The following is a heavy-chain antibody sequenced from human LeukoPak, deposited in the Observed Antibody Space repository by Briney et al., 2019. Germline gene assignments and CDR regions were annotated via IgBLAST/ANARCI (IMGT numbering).Heavy chain of an antibody. J-gene: IGHJ4*02. CDR2: ISGSGGST. CDR3: AKDSEYSSSEVDY. D-gene: IGHD6-6*01. CDR1: GFTFSSYA. V-gene: IGHV3-23*01. Sequence: PGGSLRLSCAASGFTFSSYAMHWVRQAPGKGLGWVSGISGSGGSTYYADSVKGRFTISRDNSKNTLYLQMNSLRAEDTAVYYCAKDSEYSSSEVDYWGQGTLVTVSS.